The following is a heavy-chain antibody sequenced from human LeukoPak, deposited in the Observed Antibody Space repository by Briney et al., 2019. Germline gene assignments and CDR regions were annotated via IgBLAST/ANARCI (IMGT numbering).Heavy chain of an antibody. V-gene: IGHV4-39*07. CDR3: AREANYYGSGSYFEGTFDH. CDR2: IYYSGST. D-gene: IGHD3-10*01. J-gene: IGHJ4*02. CDR1: GGSISSSSYY. Sequence: SETLSLTCTVSGGSISSSSYYWGWIRQPPGKGLEWIGSIYYSGSTYYNPSLKSRVTISVDTSKNQFSLKLGSVTAADTAVYYCAREANYYGSGSYFEGTFDHWGQGSLVIVSS.